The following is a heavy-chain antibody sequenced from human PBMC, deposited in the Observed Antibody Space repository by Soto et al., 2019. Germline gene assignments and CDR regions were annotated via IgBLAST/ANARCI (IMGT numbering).Heavy chain of an antibody. CDR2: IYHSGST. V-gene: IGHV4-4*02. CDR3: ARDRRIAAAGRLNWFDP. D-gene: IGHD6-13*01. J-gene: IGHJ5*02. Sequence: SETLSLTCAVSGGSISSSNWWSWIRQPPGKGLEWIGEIYHSGSTNYNPSLKSRVTISVDKSKNQFSLKLSSVTAADTAVYYCARDRRIAAAGRLNWFDPWGQATLVTVSS. CDR1: GGSISSSNW.